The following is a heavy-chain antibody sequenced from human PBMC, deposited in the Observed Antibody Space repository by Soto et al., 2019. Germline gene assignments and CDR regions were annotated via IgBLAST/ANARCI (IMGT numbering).Heavy chain of an antibody. CDR2: INPNSGGT. D-gene: IGHD3-3*01. CDR1: GYTFTGYY. J-gene: IGHJ6*02. Sequence: QVQLVQSGAEVKKPGASVKVSCKASGYTFTGYYMHWVRQAPGQGLEWMGWINPNSGGTNYAQKFQGRVTMTRDTSISTAYMELSRLRSDDTAVYYCARDDWDTISSGYGMDVWGQGTTVTVSS. V-gene: IGHV1-2*02. CDR3: ARDDWDTISSGYGMDV.